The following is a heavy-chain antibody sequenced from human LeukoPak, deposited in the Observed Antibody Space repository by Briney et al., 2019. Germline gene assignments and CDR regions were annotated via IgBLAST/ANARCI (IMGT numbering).Heavy chain of an antibody. CDR3: ASSGGSWYKYFDY. J-gene: IGHJ4*02. CDR1: GGSISSYY. V-gene: IGHV4-59*01. Sequence: SETLSLTCTVSGGSISSYYWGWIRQPPGKGLEWIGYIYYSGSTNYNPSLKSRVTISVDTSKHQFSLKLSSVTAADTAVYYCASSGGSWYKYFDYWGQGTLVSVSS. D-gene: IGHD6-13*01. CDR2: IYYSGST.